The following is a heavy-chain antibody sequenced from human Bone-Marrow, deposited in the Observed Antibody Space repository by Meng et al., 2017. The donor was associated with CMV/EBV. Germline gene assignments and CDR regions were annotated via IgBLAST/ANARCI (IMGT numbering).Heavy chain of an antibody. Sequence: GESLKISCAASGFTFSNYWMSWVRQAPGRGLEWLANIKTDGSEKYSVASVRGRFTISRDNSKNTLYLQMNSLRAEDTAVYYCARGSLRYGDYWGQGTLVTVSS. CDR2: IKTDGSEK. D-gene: IGHD3-9*01. V-gene: IGHV3-7*04. CDR1: GFTFSNYW. J-gene: IGHJ4*02. CDR3: ARGSLRYGDY.